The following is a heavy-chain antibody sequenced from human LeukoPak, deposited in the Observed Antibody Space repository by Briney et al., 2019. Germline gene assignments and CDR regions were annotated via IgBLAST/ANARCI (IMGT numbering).Heavy chain of an antibody. Sequence: GGSLRLSCAASGFTFSSYGMHWVRQAPGKGLEWVAVISYDGSNKYYADSVKGRFTVSRDSSKNILYLQMNSLRAEDTAVYYCAKDRCSNGIGCYYYYMDVWGKGTTVTISS. CDR2: ISYDGSNK. D-gene: IGHD2-8*01. CDR1: GFTFSSYG. J-gene: IGHJ6*03. V-gene: IGHV3-30*18. CDR3: AKDRCSNGIGCYYYYMDV.